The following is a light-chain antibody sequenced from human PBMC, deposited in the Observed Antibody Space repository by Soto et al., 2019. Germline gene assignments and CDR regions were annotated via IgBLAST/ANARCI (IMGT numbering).Light chain of an antibody. V-gene: IGKV3-15*01. J-gene: IGKJ4*01. CDR3: QPYNKWHPVLT. CDR2: GAS. Sequence: EIVMTQSPATLSVSPGERATLSCRASQSVSSNLAWYQQQPGQAPRLLIYGASTRATGIPARFSGSGSATESPPTHSSLQSEDFAVYYCQPYNKWHPVLTFGGGTKVEIK. CDR1: QSVSSN.